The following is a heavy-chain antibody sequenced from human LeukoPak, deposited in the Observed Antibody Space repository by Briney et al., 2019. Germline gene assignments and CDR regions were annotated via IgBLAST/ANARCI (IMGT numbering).Heavy chain of an antibody. Sequence: RSGGSLRLSCAASGFTFRSYWMSWVRQAPGKGLGWVANINQDGSEKHYVDSVKGRFTISRDNAENTLYLQMISLRADDTAVYYCAKDPGIGDYWGQGTLVTVSS. CDR1: GFTFRSYW. D-gene: IGHD2-21*01. CDR3: AKDPGIGDY. V-gene: IGHV3-7*01. J-gene: IGHJ4*02. CDR2: INQDGSEK.